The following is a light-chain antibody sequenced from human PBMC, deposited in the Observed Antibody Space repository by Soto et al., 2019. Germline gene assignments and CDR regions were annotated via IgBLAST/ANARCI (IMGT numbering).Light chain of an antibody. J-gene: IGKJ5*01. CDR2: GAS. Sequence: IVLTQSPGTLSLSPGERGTLSCRASQSVNSRLAWYQHKPGQAPRLLISGASSRATGIPDRFSGSGSATDFTLTISRLEPEDFALYYCQHYGRSPITFGQGTRLEIK. CDR1: QSVNSR. V-gene: IGKV3-20*01. CDR3: QHYGRSPIT.